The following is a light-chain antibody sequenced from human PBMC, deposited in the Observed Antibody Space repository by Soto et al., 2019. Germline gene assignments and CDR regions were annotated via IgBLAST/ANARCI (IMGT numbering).Light chain of an antibody. CDR1: SSDVGGYNY. CDR3: SSYTSSSTVV. Sequence: QSALTQPASVSGSPGQSITISCTGTSSDVGGYNYVSWYQQHPGEAPKLMIDEVTNRPSGISDRFSGSKSGNTASLTISGLQAEDEADYYCSSYTSSSTVVFGGGTKVTVL. CDR2: EVT. V-gene: IGLV2-14*01. J-gene: IGLJ2*01.